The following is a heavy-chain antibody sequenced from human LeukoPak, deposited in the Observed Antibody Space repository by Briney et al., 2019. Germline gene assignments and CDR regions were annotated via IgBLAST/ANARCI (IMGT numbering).Heavy chain of an antibody. D-gene: IGHD1-26*01. Sequence: PSETLSLTYTVTGGSFSTYYWSWIRQPPGKGLEWIGHFYYSGSTNYNPSLKSRVTISVDTSRNQFSLKLTSVTAADTAVYYCARGQGGNYYLNYFDYWGQGALVTVSS. V-gene: IGHV4-59*01. CDR2: FYYSGST. J-gene: IGHJ4*02. CDR1: GGSFSTYY. CDR3: ARGQGGNYYLNYFDY.